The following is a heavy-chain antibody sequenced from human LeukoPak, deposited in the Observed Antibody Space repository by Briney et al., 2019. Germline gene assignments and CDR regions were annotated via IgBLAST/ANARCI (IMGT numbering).Heavy chain of an antibody. CDR3: AKAFSGYDNFDY. V-gene: IGHV3-23*01. D-gene: IGHD5-12*01. J-gene: IGHJ4*02. CDR2: ISGSGGGI. CDR1: GFTFSSYA. Sequence: GGSLRLSCAASGFTFSSYAMSWVRQAPGKGLEWVSVISGSGGGIYYAVSVKGRFTISRDNSKNKLYLQMNSLRAEDTAVYYCAKAFSGYDNFDYWGQGTLVTVSS.